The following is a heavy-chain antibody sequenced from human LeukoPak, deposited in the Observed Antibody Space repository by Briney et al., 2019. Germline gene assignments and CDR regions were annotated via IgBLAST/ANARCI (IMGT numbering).Heavy chain of an antibody. CDR2: IYYSGST. J-gene: IGHJ5*02. CDR1: GGSISSSSYY. D-gene: IGHD1-1*01. Sequence: ASETLSLTCTVSGGSISSSSYYWGWIRKPPGKRLEWIGSIYYSGSTYYNPSLKSRVSISVHTSKNQFSLKLRSVTAADTAVYYCARPVPSRLGWFDPWGQGTLVTVSS. CDR3: ARPVPSRLGWFDP. V-gene: IGHV4-39*01.